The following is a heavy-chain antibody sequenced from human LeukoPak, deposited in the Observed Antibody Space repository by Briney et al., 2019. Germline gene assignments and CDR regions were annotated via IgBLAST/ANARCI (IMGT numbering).Heavy chain of an antibody. D-gene: IGHD6-13*01. J-gene: IGHJ4*02. V-gene: IGHV3-33*01. CDR3: ARDQGSGSSCYEVCRY. CDR1: GSTFSSHG. CDR2: IWYDGSNK. Sequence: GRSLSLSCAASGSTFSSHGMHWVRQAPGKGLGWVAVIWYDGSNKYYADSVKGRFTISRDNSKNTLYLQMNSLRAEDTAVYYCARDQGSGSSCYEVCRYWRQRTLVTVSS.